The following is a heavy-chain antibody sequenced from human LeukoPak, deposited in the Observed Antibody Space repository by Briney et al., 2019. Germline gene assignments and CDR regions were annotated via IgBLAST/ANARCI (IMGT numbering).Heavy chain of an antibody. J-gene: IGHJ4*02. CDR2: ITDSGDYT. D-gene: IGHD1-26*01. V-gene: IGHV3-23*01. CDR1: GFTFSSYA. CDR3: ARRSGSSYGHFDY. Sequence: GGSLRLSCIASGFTFSSYAMSWVRPAPGKGLEWVSAITDSGDYTNYADSVKGRFIISRDNSQNTLYLQMNSLRAEDTALYYCARRSGSSYGHFDYWGQGTLVTVSS.